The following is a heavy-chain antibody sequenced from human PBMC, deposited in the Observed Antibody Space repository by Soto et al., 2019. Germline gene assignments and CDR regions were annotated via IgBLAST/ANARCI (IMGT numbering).Heavy chain of an antibody. CDR3: ARGTAAAGDPYYYGMDV. CDR2: IDPSDSYT. V-gene: IGHV5-10-1*01. CDR1: GYSFTSYC. J-gene: IGHJ6*02. D-gene: IGHD6-13*01. Sequence: LGESLNLSCNGSGYSFTSYCISWVRQMPGKGLEWMGRIDPSDSYTNYSPSFQGHVTISADKSISTAYLQWSSLKASDTAMYYCARGTAAAGDPYYYGMDVWGQGTTVNVSS.